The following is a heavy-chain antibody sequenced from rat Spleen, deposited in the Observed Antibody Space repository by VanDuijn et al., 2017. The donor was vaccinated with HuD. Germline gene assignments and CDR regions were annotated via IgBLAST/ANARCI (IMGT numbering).Heavy chain of an antibody. CDR2: MWSGGTT. CDR1: GFSLTSYS. D-gene: IGHD5-1*01. CDR3: TRANWAPDY. Sequence: QVQLKESGPGLVQPSQTLSLTCTVSGFSLTSYSVNWVRQPPGKGLEWVGAMWSGGTTDYNSVLKSRLSISRDTSKSQVFLKMNSLQTEDTAIYFCTRANWAPDYWGQGVMVTVSS. V-gene: IGHV2-15*01. J-gene: IGHJ2*01.